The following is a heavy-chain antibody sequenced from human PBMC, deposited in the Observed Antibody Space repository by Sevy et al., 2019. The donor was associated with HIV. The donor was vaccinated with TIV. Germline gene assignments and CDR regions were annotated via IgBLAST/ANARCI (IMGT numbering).Heavy chain of an antibody. CDR1: GGSITSLY. J-gene: IGHJ4*02. CDR2: IYYNGHI. CDR3: AGENAWGRGYS. V-gene: IGHV4-59*08. Sequence: SETLSLTCTVSGGSITSLYWNWIRQPPGKGLEWIANIYYNGHINYNPSPKSRVTLSLDMSKNQFSLRLGSVTAADTAMYYCAGENAWGRGYSWGQGTLVTVSS. D-gene: IGHD1-26*01.